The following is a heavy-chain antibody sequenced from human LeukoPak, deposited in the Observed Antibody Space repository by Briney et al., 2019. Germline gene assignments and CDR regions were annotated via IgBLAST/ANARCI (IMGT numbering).Heavy chain of an antibody. CDR1: GFTFSTYS. D-gene: IGHD6-19*01. Sequence: QAGGSLRLSCAAPGFTFSTYSMNWVRQAPGQGLEWVSAISGSGGSTYYADSVKGRFTISRDNSKNTLYLQMNSLRAEDTAVYYCAKSDGWLVHSDYWGQGTLVTVSS. CDR2: ISGSGGST. J-gene: IGHJ4*02. V-gene: IGHV3-23*01. CDR3: AKSDGWLVHSDY.